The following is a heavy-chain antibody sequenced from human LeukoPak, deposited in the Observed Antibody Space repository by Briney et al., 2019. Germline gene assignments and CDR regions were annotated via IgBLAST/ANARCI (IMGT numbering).Heavy chain of an antibody. Sequence: GASVKVSCKASGYTFTSYDINWVRQATGQGLEWMGWMNPNSGNTGYAQKFQGRVTITADESTSTAYMELSSLRSEDTAVYYCAREKGYYDSSGYYYFSHFDYWGQGTLVTVSS. CDR2: MNPNSGNT. J-gene: IGHJ4*02. V-gene: IGHV1-8*01. CDR1: GYTFTSYD. CDR3: AREKGYYDSSGYYYFSHFDY. D-gene: IGHD3-22*01.